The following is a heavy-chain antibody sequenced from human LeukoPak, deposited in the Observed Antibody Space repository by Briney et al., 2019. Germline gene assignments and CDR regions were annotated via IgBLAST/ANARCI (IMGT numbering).Heavy chain of an antibody. D-gene: IGHD3-10*01. J-gene: IGHJ3*01. CDR2: LTGSGTDT. Sequence: GGSLRLSCAASGFTFSSYAMSWVRQAPGKGLEWVSTLTGSGTDTFYADSVKGRFTISRDSSKTTLHLQMNSLRAEDTAVYFCAKARFGSGTYSAFDLWGRGTMVTVSS. CDR1: GFTFSSYA. V-gene: IGHV3-23*01. CDR3: AKARFGSGTYSAFDL.